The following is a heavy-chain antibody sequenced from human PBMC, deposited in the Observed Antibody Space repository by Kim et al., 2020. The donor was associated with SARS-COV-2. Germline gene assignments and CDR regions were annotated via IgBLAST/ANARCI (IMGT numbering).Heavy chain of an antibody. V-gene: IGHV1-2*02. D-gene: IGHD2-2*01. Sequence: QKFQGRVTMTRDTSISTAYMELSRLRSDDTAVYYCARPAVHCSSTSCSDYWGQGTLVTVSS. CDR3: ARPAVHCSSTSCSDY. J-gene: IGHJ4*02.